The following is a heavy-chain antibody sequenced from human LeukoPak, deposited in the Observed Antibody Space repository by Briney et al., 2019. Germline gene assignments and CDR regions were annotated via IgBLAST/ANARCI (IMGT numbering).Heavy chain of an antibody. Sequence: PGGSLRLSCAASGFTFSRYWMHWVRQAPGKGLVWVSRINSDGSSTSYADSVKGRFTISRDNAKNTLYLQMNSLRAEDTAVYYCARELGGYDRNFDYWGQGTLVTVSS. CDR1: GFTFSRYW. J-gene: IGHJ4*02. CDR3: ARELGGYDRNFDY. V-gene: IGHV3-74*01. D-gene: IGHD5-12*01. CDR2: INSDGSST.